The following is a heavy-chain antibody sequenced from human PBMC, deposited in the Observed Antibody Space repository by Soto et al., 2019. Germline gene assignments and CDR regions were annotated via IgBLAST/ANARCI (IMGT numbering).Heavy chain of an antibody. D-gene: IGHD2-21*02. CDR3: VQSRCGGDCLRSDSSHYYYGMDV. J-gene: IGHJ6*02. CDR1: GFSLSTGGVG. Sequence: QITLKESGPTLVKPTQNLTLTCTFSGFSLSTGGVGVGWIRQPPGKALEWLALIYWDNDKRDSPSLKSRLTVTKDTSKNQVVLTMTNMDPVDTATYYCVQSRCGGDCLRSDSSHYYYGMDVWGQGTTVTVFS. V-gene: IGHV2-5*02. CDR2: IYWDNDK.